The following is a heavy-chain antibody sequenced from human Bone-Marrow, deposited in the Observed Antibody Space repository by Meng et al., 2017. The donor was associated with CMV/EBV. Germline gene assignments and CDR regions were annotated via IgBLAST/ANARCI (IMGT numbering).Heavy chain of an antibody. V-gene: IGHV1-2*02. CDR3: ARDQGGRLGKNYYYYYGMDV. D-gene: IGHD7-27*01. J-gene: IGHJ6*02. Sequence: ASVKVSCKASGYTFTGYYMHWVRQAPGQGLEWMGWINPNSGGTNYAQKFQGRVTITADKSTSTAYMELSSLRSEDTAVYYCARDQGGRLGKNYYYYYGMDVWGQGTTVTVSS. CDR1: GYTFTGYY. CDR2: INPNSGGT.